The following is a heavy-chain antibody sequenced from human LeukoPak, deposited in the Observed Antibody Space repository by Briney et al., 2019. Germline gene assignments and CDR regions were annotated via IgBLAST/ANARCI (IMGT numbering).Heavy chain of an antibody. Sequence: GASVKVSCKASGYTFTCYYMHWVRQAPGQGLEWMGWMNPNSGGTNYAQKFQGRVTMTRDTSISTAYMELSRLRSDDTAVYYCARDAIDSSGYYDQYYFDYWGQGTLVTVSS. V-gene: IGHV1-2*02. CDR3: ARDAIDSSGYYDQYYFDY. D-gene: IGHD3-22*01. J-gene: IGHJ4*02. CDR1: GYTFTCYY. CDR2: MNPNSGGT.